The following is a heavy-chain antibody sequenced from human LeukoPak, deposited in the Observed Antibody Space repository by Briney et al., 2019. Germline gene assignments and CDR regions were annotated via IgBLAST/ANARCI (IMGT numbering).Heavy chain of an antibody. J-gene: IGHJ4*02. V-gene: IGHV1-69*04. CDR2: IIPILGIA. CDR1: GGTFSSYA. Sequence: SVKVSCKASGGTFSSYAISWVRQAPGQGLEWMGRIIPILGIANYAQKFQGRVTITADKSTSTAYMELSSLRSEDTAVYYCARGDSSWYYFDYWGQGTLVTVSS. D-gene: IGHD6-13*01. CDR3: ARGDSSWYYFDY.